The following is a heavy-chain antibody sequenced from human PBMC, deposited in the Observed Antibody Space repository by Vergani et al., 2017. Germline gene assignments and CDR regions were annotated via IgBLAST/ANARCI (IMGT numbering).Heavy chain of an antibody. V-gene: IGHV3-13*01. D-gene: IGHD6-6*01. J-gene: IGHJ4*02. CDR2: IGTAGDT. CDR1: RFTFSTYD. CDR3: ARRDSSSPALDY. Sequence: EVQVVESGGGLVQPGGSLRLSCAASRFTFSTYDMHWVRQATGKGLEWVSAIGTAGDTYYPGSVKGRFTISRENAKNSLYLQMNGLRAGDTAVYYCARRDSSSPALDYWGQGTLVTVSS.